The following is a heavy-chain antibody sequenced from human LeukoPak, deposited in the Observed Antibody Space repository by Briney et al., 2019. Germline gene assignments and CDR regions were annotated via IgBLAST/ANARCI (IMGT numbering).Heavy chain of an antibody. D-gene: IGHD1-26*01. CDR2: IGTAGDT. CDR1: GFTFSSYD. CDR3: ARWEEQLEAFDI. J-gene: IGHJ3*02. Sequence: GGSLRLSCAASGFTFSSYDMHWVRHATGKGLEWVSAIGTAGDTYYPGSVKGRFTISRENAKNSLYLQMNSLRAGDTAVYYRARWEEQLEAFDIWGQGTMVTVSS. V-gene: IGHV3-13*01.